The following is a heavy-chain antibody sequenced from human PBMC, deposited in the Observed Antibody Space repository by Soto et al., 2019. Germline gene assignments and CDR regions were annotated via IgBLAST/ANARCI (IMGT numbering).Heavy chain of an antibody. Sequence: KFPFNAAGVTFSSNASSWVRQAPGQVLEWMAGIIPLFGTANYAQKFQGRVTITADESTSTAYMELSSLRSEDTAVYYCASSLQSGYSFLGYYYYGMDVWGQGTPVTVSS. CDR2: IIPLFGTA. CDR3: ASSLQSGYSFLGYYYYGMDV. J-gene: IGHJ6*01. CDR1: GVTFSSNA. V-gene: IGHV1-69*01. D-gene: IGHD5-18*01.